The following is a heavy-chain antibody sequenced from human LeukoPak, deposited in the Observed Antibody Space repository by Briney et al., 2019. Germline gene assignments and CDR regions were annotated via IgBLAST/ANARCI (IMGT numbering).Heavy chain of an antibody. CDR3: ARHFSESSRQIIVGATTFAFDI. J-gene: IGHJ3*02. CDR1: GGSFSGYY. Sequence: PSETLSLTCAVYGGSFSGYYWSWIRQPPGKGLEWIGEINHSGSTNYNPSLKSRVTISVDTSKNQFSLKLSSVTAADTAVYYCARHFSESSRQIIVGATTFAFDIWGQGTMVTVSS. D-gene: IGHD1-26*01. V-gene: IGHV4-34*01. CDR2: INHSGST.